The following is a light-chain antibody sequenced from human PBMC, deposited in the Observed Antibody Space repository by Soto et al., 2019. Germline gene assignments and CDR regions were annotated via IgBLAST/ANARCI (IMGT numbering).Light chain of an antibody. Sequence: EIVLTQSPATLSLSPGERATLSCRAIQSFSSYLAWYQQKPGQAPSLLIYDASNRATGIPARFSGSGSGTDFTLTISSLEPEDFAVYYCQQRSNWPRGTFGQGTKVDIK. J-gene: IGKJ1*01. V-gene: IGKV3-11*01. CDR1: QSFSSY. CDR2: DAS. CDR3: QQRSNWPRGT.